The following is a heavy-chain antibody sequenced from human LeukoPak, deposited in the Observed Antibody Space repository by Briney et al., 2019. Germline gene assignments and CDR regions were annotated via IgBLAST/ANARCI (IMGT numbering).Heavy chain of an antibody. D-gene: IGHD3-3*01. CDR3: ARGGPTYYDFWSGPNGYYYYMDV. CDR2: INHSGST. J-gene: IGHJ6*03. V-gene: IGHV4-34*01. Sequence: SETLSLTCAVYVGSFSGYYWSWIRQPPGKGLEWIGEINHSGSTNYNPSLKSRVTISGDTSKNQFSLKLSSVTAADKAVYYCARGGPTYYDFWSGPNGYYYYMDVWGKGTTVTVSS. CDR1: VGSFSGYY.